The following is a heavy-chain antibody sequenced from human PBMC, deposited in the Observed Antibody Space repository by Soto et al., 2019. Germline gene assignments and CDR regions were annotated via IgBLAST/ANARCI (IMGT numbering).Heavy chain of an antibody. V-gene: IGHV3-30*18. CDR1: GFTFSSYG. CDR2: ISYDGTDK. J-gene: IGHJ6*02. CDR3: AKDIISGSSYYFYGMDA. Sequence: GGSVRLSCAASGFTFSSYGIHWVRQAPGKGLEWVAVISYDGTDKYYADSVKGRFTISRDNSKNTLYLQINSLRAEDTAVYHCAKDIISGSSYYFYGMDAWGQGTTVTVSS. D-gene: IGHD2-15*01.